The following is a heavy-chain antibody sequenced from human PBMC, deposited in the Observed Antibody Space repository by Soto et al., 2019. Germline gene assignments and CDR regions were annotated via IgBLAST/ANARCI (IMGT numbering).Heavy chain of an antibody. CDR3: AAPEWELGLYYYYGMDV. CDR1: GFTFTSSA. J-gene: IGHJ6*02. D-gene: IGHD1-26*01. CDR2: IVVGSGNT. Sequence: ASVKVSCKASGFTFTSSAVQWVRQARGQRLEWIGWIVVGSGNTNYAQKFQERVTITRDMSTSTAYMELGSLRSEDTAVYYCAAPEWELGLYYYYGMDVWGQGTTVTVSS. V-gene: IGHV1-58*01.